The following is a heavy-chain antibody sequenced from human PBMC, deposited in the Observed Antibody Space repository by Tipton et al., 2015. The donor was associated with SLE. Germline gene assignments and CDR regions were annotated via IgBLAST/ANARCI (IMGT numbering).Heavy chain of an antibody. CDR1: DGSISDYY. CDR2: IYASGST. CDR3: ARDLSGYYSYYFDY. J-gene: IGHJ4*02. V-gene: IGHV4-4*07. Sequence: LRLSCTVSDGSISDYYWTWIRQPAGEGLEWIGRIYASGSTNYNPSLRSRVTISVDTSKNQFSLKLSSVTAADTAVYYCARDLSGYYSYYFDYWGQGTLVTVSS. D-gene: IGHD3-22*01.